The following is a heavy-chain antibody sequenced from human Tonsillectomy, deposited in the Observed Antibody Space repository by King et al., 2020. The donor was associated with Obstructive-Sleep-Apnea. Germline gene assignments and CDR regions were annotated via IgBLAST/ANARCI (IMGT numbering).Heavy chain of an antibody. D-gene: IGHD5-12*01. J-gene: IGHJ4*02. CDR3: ARHRGVEDYGGYGDYFDY. V-gene: IGHV4-59*08. CDR1: GGSISNFY. CDR2: MYYSGNT. Sequence: QLQESGPGLVKPSETLSLTCTVSGGSISNFYWSWVRQPPGKGLEWIGYMYYSGNTNFNPSLKSRVTISVYTSKIQFSLRLSSVTAADTAVYYCARHRGVEDYGGYGDYFDYWGQGTLVTVSS.